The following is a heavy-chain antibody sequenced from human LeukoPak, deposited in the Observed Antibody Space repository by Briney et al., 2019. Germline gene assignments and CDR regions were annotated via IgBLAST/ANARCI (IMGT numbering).Heavy chain of an antibody. V-gene: IGHV1-8*01. CDR3: ARGIWSTTLTASYLEY. D-gene: IGHD2-21*02. Sequence: ASVKVSCKASGYTFTSYDINWVRQATGQGLEWMGWMNPNSGNTGYAQKFQDRVTMTRNTSISTAYMELSSLRSDDMAVYYCARGIWSTTLTASYLEYWGQGTLVTVSS. CDR1: GYTFTSYD. J-gene: IGHJ4*02. CDR2: MNPNSGNT.